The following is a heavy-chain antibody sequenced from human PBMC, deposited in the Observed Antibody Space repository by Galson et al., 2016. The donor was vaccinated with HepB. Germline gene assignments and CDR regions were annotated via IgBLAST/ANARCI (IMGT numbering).Heavy chain of an antibody. V-gene: IGHV4-31*03. CDR1: GGSISSGGYY. CDR3: ARVRVQYYFDY. J-gene: IGHJ4*01. Sequence: LSLSCTVSGGSISSGGYYWSWIRQHPGKGLEWIGYVYYNGITYYNSSLKSRVTISVDTSKNQFSLKLNSVTAADTAVYYCARVRVQYYFDYWGQGALVTVSS. D-gene: IGHD3-10*01. CDR2: VYYNGIT.